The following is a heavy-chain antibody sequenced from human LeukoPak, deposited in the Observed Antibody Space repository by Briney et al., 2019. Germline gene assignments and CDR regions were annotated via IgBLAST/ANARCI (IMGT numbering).Heavy chain of an antibody. CDR3: ARYPRYATGYYYYGMDV. V-gene: IGHV1-69*01. J-gene: IGHJ6*02. Sequence: GSSVKVSCTASGGTFSSYAISWVRQAPGQGLEWMGGIIPIFGTANYAQKFQGRVTITADESTSTAYMELSSLRSEDTAVYYCARYPRYATGYYYYGMDVWGQGTTVTVSS. CDR2: IIPIFGTA. CDR1: GGTFSSYA. D-gene: IGHD4-11*01.